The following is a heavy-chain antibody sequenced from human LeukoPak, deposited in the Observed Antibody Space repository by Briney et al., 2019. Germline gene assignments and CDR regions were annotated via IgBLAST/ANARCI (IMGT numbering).Heavy chain of an antibody. CDR3: ATSIDSSGYFDFDY. V-gene: IGHV3-66*01. CDR1: GFTVSSNY. Sequence: GGSLRHSCAASGFTVSSNYMNWVRQAPGKGLEWVSVIYSGGTTYYADSVKGRFTMSRDNSKNTLYLQMNSLRAEDTAVYYCATSIDSSGYFDFDYWGQGTLVTVSS. CDR2: IYSGGTT. D-gene: IGHD3-22*01. J-gene: IGHJ4*02.